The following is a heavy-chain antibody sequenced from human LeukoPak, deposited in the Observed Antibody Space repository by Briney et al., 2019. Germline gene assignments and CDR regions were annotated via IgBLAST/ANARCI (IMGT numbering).Heavy chain of an antibody. Sequence: ASVKVSCKVSGYTLTQLSMHWVRQAPGKGLEWMGGFDPEDGETIYAQKFQGRVTMTEETSTDTAYMELSSLRSEDTAVYYCARAVAGPFDYWGQGTLVTVSS. V-gene: IGHV1-24*01. D-gene: IGHD6-19*01. CDR2: FDPEDGET. J-gene: IGHJ4*02. CDR3: ARAVAGPFDY. CDR1: GYTLTQLS.